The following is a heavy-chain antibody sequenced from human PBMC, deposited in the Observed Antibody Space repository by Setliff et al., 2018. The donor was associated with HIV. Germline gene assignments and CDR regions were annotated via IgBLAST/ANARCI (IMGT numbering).Heavy chain of an antibody. V-gene: IGHV1-8*01. CDR3: ARFSYGSVWPETDY. CDR1: GYTFSSYD. D-gene: IGHD6-25*01. Sequence: ASVKVSCKASGYTFSSYDINWVRQATGQGLEWMGWMNPNSGNTGYAQKFQGRVTMTRNTSISTAYMELSSLRSEDTAMYYCARFSYGSVWPETDYWGQGALVTVSS. J-gene: IGHJ4*02. CDR2: MNPNSGNT.